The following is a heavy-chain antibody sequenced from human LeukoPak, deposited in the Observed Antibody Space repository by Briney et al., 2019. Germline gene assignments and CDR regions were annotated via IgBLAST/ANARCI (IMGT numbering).Heavy chain of an antibody. CDR3: ARNTSPAVIVGVVAPAADWYFDL. J-gene: IGHJ2*01. D-gene: IGHD2-15*01. V-gene: IGHV4-34*01. Sequence: PSETLSLTCAVYGGSFSGYYWSWIRQPPGKGLEWIGEINHSGSTNYNPSLKSRVTISVDTAKNQFSLKLSSVTAADTAVYYCARNTSPAVIVGVVAPAADWYFDLWGRGTLVTVSS. CDR1: GGSFSGYY. CDR2: INHSGST.